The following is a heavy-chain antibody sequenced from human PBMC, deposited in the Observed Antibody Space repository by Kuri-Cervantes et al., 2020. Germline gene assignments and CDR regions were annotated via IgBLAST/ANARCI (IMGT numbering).Heavy chain of an antibody. CDR1: GYTFGGHY. CDR2: INPISGGT. J-gene: IGHJ4*02. CDR3: AREVRVGGKYFDY. Sequence: ASVKVSCKASGYTFGGHYIHWMRQAPGQGLEWMGWINPISGGTNYAQKFQGRVIVTRDTSINTVYMEMRSLRSDDTAVYYCAREVRVGGKYFDYWGQGALVTVSS. D-gene: IGHD3-16*01. V-gene: IGHV1-2*02.